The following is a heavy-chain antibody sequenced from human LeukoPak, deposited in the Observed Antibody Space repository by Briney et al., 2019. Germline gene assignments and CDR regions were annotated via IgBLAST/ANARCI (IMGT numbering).Heavy chain of an antibody. CDR3: TRGDRRFDP. CDR2: IRSKAYGGTT. J-gene: IGHJ5*02. Sequence: GGSLRLSCTGSGFTFGDYAMNWVRQAPGKGLEWVGFIRSKAYGGTTEYTASVKGRFTISRDDSKSIANLQMNSLKTEDTAVYYCTRGDRRFDPWGQGTLVTVSS. V-gene: IGHV3-49*04. CDR1: GFTFGDYA.